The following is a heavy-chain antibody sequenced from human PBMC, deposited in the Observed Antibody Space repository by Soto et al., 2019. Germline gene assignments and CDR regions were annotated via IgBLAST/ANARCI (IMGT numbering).Heavy chain of an antibody. CDR3: ARVKRSAYYYGSGSYSTFQH. D-gene: IGHD3-10*01. J-gene: IGHJ1*01. CDR1: GGSFSGYY. CDR2: INHSGST. V-gene: IGHV4-34*01. Sequence: QVQLQQWGAGLLKPSETLSLTCAVYGGSFSGYYWSWIRQPPGKGLEWIGEINHSGSTNYNRSLKSRVTLSVDPSKNQFSLKLSSVTAADTAVYYCARVKRSAYYYGSGSYSTFQHWGQGTLVTVSS.